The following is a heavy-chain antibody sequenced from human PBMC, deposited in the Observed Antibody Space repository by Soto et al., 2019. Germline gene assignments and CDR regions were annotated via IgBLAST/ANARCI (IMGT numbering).Heavy chain of an antibody. CDR3: ARVAIFGYAFDI. Sequence: ASVKVSCKASGYTFTSYGISWVRQAPGQGLEWMGWISAYNGNTNYAQKLQGRVTMTTDTSTSTAYMELRSLRSDDTAAYYCARVAIFGYAFDIWGQGTMVTVSS. D-gene: IGHD3-3*01. J-gene: IGHJ3*02. CDR1: GYTFTSYG. CDR2: ISAYNGNT. V-gene: IGHV1-18*01.